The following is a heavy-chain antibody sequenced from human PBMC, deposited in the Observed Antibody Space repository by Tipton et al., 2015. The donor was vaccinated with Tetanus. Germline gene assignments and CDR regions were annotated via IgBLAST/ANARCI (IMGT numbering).Heavy chain of an antibody. J-gene: IGHJ3*02. CDR3: ARLYGSTWSDYGAFDI. CDR2: RYYTGST. Sequence: LRLSCTVSGASTNSGGYYWTWIRQRPGKGLEWIGYRYYTGSTYYTPYLRSRVTISFDTSQNQFSLNLTSVTAADTAVYYCARLYGSTWSDYGAFDIWGRGTLVTVSS. CDR1: GASTNSGGYY. V-gene: IGHV4-31*03. D-gene: IGHD3-16*01.